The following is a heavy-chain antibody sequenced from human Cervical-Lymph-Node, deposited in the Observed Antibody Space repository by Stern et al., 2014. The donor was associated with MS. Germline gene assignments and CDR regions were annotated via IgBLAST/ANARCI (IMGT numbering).Heavy chain of an antibody. V-gene: IGHV1-69*09. Sequence: VQLVESGAEVKKPGSSVKVSCKTSGDTFSRYAINWVRQAPGQGLEWMGRITPMLGIPNYAQKFQARVAITADKSTSTAYLELNSLTSADTAVYYCARGGIRDLYYYNVMDVWGQGTTVTVSS. CDR3: ARGGIRDLYYYNVMDV. D-gene: IGHD3-16*01. CDR1: GDTFSRYA. J-gene: IGHJ6*02. CDR2: ITPMLGIP.